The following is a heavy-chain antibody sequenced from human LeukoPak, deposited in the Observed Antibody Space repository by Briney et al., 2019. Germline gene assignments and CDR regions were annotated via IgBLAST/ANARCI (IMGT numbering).Heavy chain of an antibody. Sequence: GRSLRLSCAASGFTFDDYAMHWVRQAPGKGLEWVAVISYDGSNKYYADSVRGRFTISRDNSKNTLYPQMNSLRAEDTAVYYCAKGHIAAAGCIDYWGQGTLVTVSS. CDR2: ISYDGSNK. CDR1: GFTFDDYA. V-gene: IGHV3-30*18. J-gene: IGHJ4*02. D-gene: IGHD6-13*01. CDR3: AKGHIAAAGCIDY.